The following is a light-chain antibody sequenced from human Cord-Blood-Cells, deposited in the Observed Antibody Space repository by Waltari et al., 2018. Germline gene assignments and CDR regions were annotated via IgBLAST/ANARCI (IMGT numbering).Light chain of an antibody. Sequence: QSALTQPASVSGSPGQSITISCTGTSSDVGGYNYVSCYQQHPGKPPKLMIYDVINRPSGVSNRFSGSKSGNTASLTISGLQAEDEADYYCSSYTSSSTLVFGGGTKLTVL. CDR2: DVI. CDR1: SSDVGGYNY. J-gene: IGLJ3*02. V-gene: IGLV2-14*03. CDR3: SSYTSSSTLV.